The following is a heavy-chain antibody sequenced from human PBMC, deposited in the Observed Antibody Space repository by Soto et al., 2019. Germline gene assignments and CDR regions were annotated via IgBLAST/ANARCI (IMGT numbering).Heavy chain of an antibody. CDR3: AREYSSSSSYYYGMDV. Sequence: SVKGSCKAAGGTFSSYAISWVRQAPGQGLEWMGGIIPIFGTANYAQKFQGRVTITADESTSTAYMELSSLRSEDTAVYYCAREYSSSSSYYYGMDVWGQGTTVTVSS. CDR2: IIPIFGTA. CDR1: GGTFSSYA. J-gene: IGHJ6*02. D-gene: IGHD6-6*01. V-gene: IGHV1-69*13.